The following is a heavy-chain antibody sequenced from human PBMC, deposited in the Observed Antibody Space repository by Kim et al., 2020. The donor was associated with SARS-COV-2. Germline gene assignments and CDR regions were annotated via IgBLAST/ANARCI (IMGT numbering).Heavy chain of an antibody. D-gene: IGHD2-15*01. J-gene: IGHJ2*01. Sequence: GGSLRLSCAASGFAFSPYSMHWVRQAPGKGLEWVSLISSNGANTFYADSVKGRFTLSRDTSKNTLYLHMTNLRADDTALYYCAKDNIQTGWY. CDR3: AKDNIQTGWY. CDR1: GFAFSPYS. V-gene: IGHV3-23*01. CDR2: ISSNGANT.